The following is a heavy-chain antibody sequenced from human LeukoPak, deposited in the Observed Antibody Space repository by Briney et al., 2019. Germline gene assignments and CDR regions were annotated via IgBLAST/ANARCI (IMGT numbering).Heavy chain of an antibody. J-gene: IGHJ4*02. V-gene: IGHV4-59*01. CDR2: IYYSGST. Sequence: PSETLSLTCTVSGGSISSYYWSWIRQPPGKGLEWIGYIYYSGSTNYNPSLKSRVTISVDTSKNQFSLKLSSVTAADTAVYYCARTWSGGSWFGYWGQGTLVTVSS. CDR3: ARTWSGGSWFGY. D-gene: IGHD2-15*01. CDR1: GGSISSYY.